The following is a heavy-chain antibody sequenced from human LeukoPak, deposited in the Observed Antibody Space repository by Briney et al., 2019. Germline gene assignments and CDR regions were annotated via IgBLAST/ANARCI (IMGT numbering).Heavy chain of an antibody. J-gene: IGHJ4*02. CDR3: ARVADGDKYGGRDY. D-gene: IGHD5-24*01. Sequence: PGGSLRLSCAASGFTFSTSAMSWVRQAPGKGLEWVSAISGSGGRAYFADSVEGRFTFSRDNAKDTLYLQMNSLRVEDTAVYYCARVADGDKYGGRDYWGQGALVIVSS. CDR1: GFTFSTSA. V-gene: IGHV3-23*01. CDR2: ISGSGGRA.